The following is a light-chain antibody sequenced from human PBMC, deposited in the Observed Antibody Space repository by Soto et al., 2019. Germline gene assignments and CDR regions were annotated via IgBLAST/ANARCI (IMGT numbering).Light chain of an antibody. CDR2: KAS. J-gene: IGKJ5*01. V-gene: IGKV1-NL1*01. CDR1: QGISNY. Sequence: DIQMTQSPSSLSASVGDRVTITCRASQGISNYLAWYQQKPGKAPKLLIYKASTLKSGVPSRFSGSGSGTDFTLTISRLEPEDFAVYYCQQYGSSPITFGQGTRLEIK. CDR3: QQYGSSPIT.